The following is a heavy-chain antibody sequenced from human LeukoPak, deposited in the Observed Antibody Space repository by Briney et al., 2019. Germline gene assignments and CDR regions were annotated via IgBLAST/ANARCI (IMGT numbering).Heavy chain of an antibody. D-gene: IGHD3-9*01. Sequence: GGSLRLSCAASGFTFSNYWMNWVRQAPGKGLEWVATIKQDGSEKYYVDSVKGRFTISRDNDKNSLYLQLSGLRAEDTAVYYCARGEMYYDILTDYPENYDYYYMDVWGKGTTVTLSS. CDR3: ARGEMYYDILTDYPENYDYYYMDV. CDR2: IKQDGSEK. V-gene: IGHV3-7*01. CDR1: GFTFSNYW. J-gene: IGHJ6*03.